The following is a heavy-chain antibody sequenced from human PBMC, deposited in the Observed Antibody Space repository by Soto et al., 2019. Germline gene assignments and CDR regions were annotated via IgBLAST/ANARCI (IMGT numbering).Heavy chain of an antibody. CDR3: AREMFGEIY. Sequence: GGSLRLSCAASGLIFSDYYMSWIRQAPGKGLEWISHISGSGRTIYYADSVKGRFTISRDNAKNSVFLQMDSLTADDTAVYYCAREMFGEIYWGHGTLVTVSS. D-gene: IGHD3-10*02. J-gene: IGHJ4*01. V-gene: IGHV3-11*01. CDR1: GLIFSDYY. CDR2: ISGSGRTI.